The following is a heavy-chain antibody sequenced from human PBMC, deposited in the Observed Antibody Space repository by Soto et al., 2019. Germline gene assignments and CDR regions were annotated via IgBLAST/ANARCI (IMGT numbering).Heavy chain of an antibody. V-gene: IGHV4-31*03. CDR2: IYYSGST. Sequence: SETLSLTCTVSGGSISSGGYYWSWIRQQPGKGLEWIGYIYYSGSTYYNPSLKSRVTISVDTSKNQFSLKLSSVTAADTAVYYCARYCSGGSCYAGGWFDPWGQGTLVTVSS. CDR1: GGSISSGGYY. D-gene: IGHD2-15*01. CDR3: ARYCSGGSCYAGGWFDP. J-gene: IGHJ5*02.